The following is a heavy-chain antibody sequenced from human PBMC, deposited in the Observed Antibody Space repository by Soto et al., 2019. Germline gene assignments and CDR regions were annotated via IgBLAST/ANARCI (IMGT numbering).Heavy chain of an antibody. J-gene: IGHJ4*02. CDR1: GGSISSSSYY. D-gene: IGHD2-15*01. V-gene: IGHV4-39*01. CDR3: ARQTDKGYCSGGSCYFDY. CDR2: IYYSGST. Sequence: SETLSLTCTVSGGSISSSSYYWGWIRQPPGQGLEWIGSIYYSGSTYYNPSLKGRITISVDTSKNQFSLKLSSVTAAETAVYYGARQTDKGYCSGGSCYFDYWGQGTLVTVSS.